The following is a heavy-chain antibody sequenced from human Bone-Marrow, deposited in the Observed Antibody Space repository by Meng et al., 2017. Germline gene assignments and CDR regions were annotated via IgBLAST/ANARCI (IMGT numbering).Heavy chain of an antibody. V-gene: IGHV1-69*13. J-gene: IGHJ4*02. Sequence: SVKVSCKASGGTFSSYAISWVRQAPGQGLEWMGGIIPIFGTANYAQKFQGRVTITADESTSTAYMELSSLRSDDTAVYYCARDLTMVRGVLRDYWGQGTLVTVSS. CDR1: GGTFSSYA. CDR3: ARDLTMVRGVLRDY. CDR2: IIPIFGTA. D-gene: IGHD3-10*01.